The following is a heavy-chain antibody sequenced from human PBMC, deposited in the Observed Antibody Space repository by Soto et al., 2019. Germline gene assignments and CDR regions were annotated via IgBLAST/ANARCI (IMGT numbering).Heavy chain of an antibody. CDR1: GFTFTSTA. V-gene: IGHV1-58*02. J-gene: IGHJ4*02. D-gene: IGHD3-3*01. CDR3: AADWRTILHPINQI. CDR2: IVVGSGNT. Sequence: GASVKVSCKASGFTFTSTAMQWVRQARGQRLEWIGWIVVGSGNTNYAQKFQERVTITRDMSTSTAYMELSSLRSEDTAVYYCAADWRTILHPINQIWGQGTLVTVSS.